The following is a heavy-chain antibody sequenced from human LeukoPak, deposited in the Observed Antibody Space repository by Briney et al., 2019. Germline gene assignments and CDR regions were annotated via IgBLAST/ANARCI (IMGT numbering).Heavy chain of an antibody. D-gene: IGHD2-2*01. CDR1: GGSISSHY. Sequence: SETLSLTCTVSGGSISSHYWSWIRQPPGKGLEWIGYIYYSGSTNYNPSLKSRVTISVDTSKNQFSLKLSSVTAADTAVYYCARVVPAGNWFDPWGQGTLVTVSS. V-gene: IGHV4-59*11. CDR2: IYYSGST. CDR3: ARVVPAGNWFDP. J-gene: IGHJ5*02.